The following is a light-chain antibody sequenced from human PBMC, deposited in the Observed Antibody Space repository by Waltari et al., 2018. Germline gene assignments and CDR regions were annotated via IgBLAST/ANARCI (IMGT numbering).Light chain of an antibody. CDR2: DAS. V-gene: IGKV3-11*01. CDR1: QSVSSY. CDR3: QQRSNWPRT. J-gene: IGKJ1*01. Sequence: IVLTQSPATLSFSQGARDTLPCRASQSVSSYLAWYQQKPGQAPRLLIYDASNRATGIPARFSGSGSGTDFTLTISSLEPEDFAVYYCQQRSNWPRTFGQGTKVEIK.